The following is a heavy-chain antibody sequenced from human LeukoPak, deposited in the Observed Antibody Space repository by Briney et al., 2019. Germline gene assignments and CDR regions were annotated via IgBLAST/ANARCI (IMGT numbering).Heavy chain of an antibody. V-gene: IGHV3-66*02. CDR1: GFTFSSYA. J-gene: IGHJ3*02. CDR3: ARGEIGYCSSTSCYTMPLDI. Sequence: GGSLRLSCAASGFTFSSYAMSWVRQAPGKGLEWVSVIYSGGSTYYADSVKGRFTISRDNSKNTLYLQMNSLRAEDTAVYYCARGEIGYCSSTSCYTMPLDIWGQGTMVTVSS. D-gene: IGHD2-2*02. CDR2: IYSGGST.